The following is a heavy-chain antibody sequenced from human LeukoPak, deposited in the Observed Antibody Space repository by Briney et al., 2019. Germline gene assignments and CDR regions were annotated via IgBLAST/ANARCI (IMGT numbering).Heavy chain of an antibody. CDR3: ARESHGDLRRSFDS. CDR1: GFTFGNYE. Sequence: GGSLRLSCAASGFTFGNYEMNWVRQAPGKGLEWISSISSGATKKSYADSVRGRFTSSRDNPKNSLYLQMNSLSADDTALYYCARESHGDLRRSFDSWGQGVLVTVSS. V-gene: IGHV3-48*03. J-gene: IGHJ4*02. CDR2: ISSGATKK.